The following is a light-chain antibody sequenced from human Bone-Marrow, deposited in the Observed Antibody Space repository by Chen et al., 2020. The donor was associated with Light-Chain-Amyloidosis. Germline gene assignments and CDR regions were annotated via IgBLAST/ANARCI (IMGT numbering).Light chain of an antibody. V-gene: IGLV3-25*03. CDR1: DLPTKY. CDR3: QSADSSGTYEVI. Sequence: SYELTQSPSVSVSPGQTARITCSGDDLPTKYAYWYQQKPGQAPVLVIQRDTERPSGISERFSGSSSGTTATLTISGVQAEDEADDHCQSADSSGTYEVIFGGGTKLTVL. J-gene: IGLJ2*01. CDR2: RDT.